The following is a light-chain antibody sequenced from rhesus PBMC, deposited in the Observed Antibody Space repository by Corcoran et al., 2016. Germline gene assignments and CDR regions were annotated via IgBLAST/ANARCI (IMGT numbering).Light chain of an antibody. CDR3: QRHKSKPWT. CDR1: QDISAD. J-gene: IGKJ1*01. V-gene: IGKV1-25*01. Sequence: DIQMTQSPSSLSASVGDRVTITGRASQDISADLAWYQQKPGKAPKLLIYGASTLLGGVPSRFSGSGSGTDFTLPLSRLQPEDFATYFCQRHKSKPWTFGQGTKVEIK. CDR2: GAS.